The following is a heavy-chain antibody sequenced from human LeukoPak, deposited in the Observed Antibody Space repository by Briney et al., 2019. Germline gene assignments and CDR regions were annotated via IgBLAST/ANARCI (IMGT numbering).Heavy chain of an antibody. CDR2: INPSGGST. J-gene: IGHJ4*02. Sequence: ASVKVSCKASGYTFTSYYMHWVRQAPGQGLEWMGIINPSGGSTSYAQKFQGRVTMTTDTSTSTAYMELRSLRSDDTAVYYCARADDPDYYDILTGYSPNLYYFVYWGQGTLVTVSS. CDR1: GYTFTSYY. CDR3: ARADDPDYYDILTGYSPNLYYFVY. D-gene: IGHD3-9*01. V-gene: IGHV1-46*01.